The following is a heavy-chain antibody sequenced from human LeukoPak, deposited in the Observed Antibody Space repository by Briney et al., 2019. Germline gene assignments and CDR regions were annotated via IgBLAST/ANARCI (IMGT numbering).Heavy chain of an antibody. CDR3: AKVVGATSAFDV. D-gene: IGHD1-26*01. V-gene: IGHV1-18*01. CDR2: ISAFTDST. J-gene: IGHJ3*01. CDR1: GYTFNIYG. Sequence: GASVKVCCKDSGYTFNIYGITLVRQAPGQGLEWMGWISAFTDSTNYAQKFQDRVTVTKDTSTSTAYMELRSLTSDDTAVYYCAKVVGATSAFDVWGQGTMVTVSS.